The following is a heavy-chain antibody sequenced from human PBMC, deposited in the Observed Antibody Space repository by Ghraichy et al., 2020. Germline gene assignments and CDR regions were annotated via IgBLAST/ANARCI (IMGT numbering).Heavy chain of an antibody. CDR3: TTESRAYYYDSSGYHY. Sequence: GESLNISCAASGFTSSNAWMTCVRQAPGKGLEWVGRIKSKTDGGTTDYAAPVKGRFTIPRDDSKNTLYLQMNSLKTEETAVYHCTTESRAYYYDSSGYHYWGQGTLVNVSA. CDR1: GFTSSNAW. D-gene: IGHD3-22*01. V-gene: IGHV3-15*01. CDR2: IKSKTDGGTT. J-gene: IGHJ4*02.